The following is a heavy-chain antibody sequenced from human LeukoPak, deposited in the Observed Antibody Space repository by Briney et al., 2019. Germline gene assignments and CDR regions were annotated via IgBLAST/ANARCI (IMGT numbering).Heavy chain of an antibody. V-gene: IGHV1-18*01. CDR3: ARGESTTPFDY. CDR2: ISANNGNT. Sequence: ASVKVSRKASGYAFTSYGISWVRQAPGQGLEWMGWISANNGNTNYAQKVQGRVTMTTDTSTSTAYMELRSLRSDDTAVYYCARGESTTPFDYWGQGTLVTVSS. J-gene: IGHJ4*02. D-gene: IGHD1-14*01. CDR1: GYAFTSYG.